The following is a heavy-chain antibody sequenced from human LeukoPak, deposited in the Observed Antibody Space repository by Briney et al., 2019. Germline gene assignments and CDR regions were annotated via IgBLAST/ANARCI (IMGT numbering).Heavy chain of an antibody. CDR2: ISSSSSTI. CDR1: GFIFSSYS. J-gene: IGHJ3*02. Sequence: GGSLRLSCAASGFIFSSYSMNWVRQAPGKGLEWVSYISSSSSTIYYADSVKGRFTISRDNAKNSLYLQMNSLRAEDTAVYYCARDSSSWHGAFDIWGQGTMVTVSS. D-gene: IGHD6-13*01. CDR3: ARDSSSWHGAFDI. V-gene: IGHV3-48*01.